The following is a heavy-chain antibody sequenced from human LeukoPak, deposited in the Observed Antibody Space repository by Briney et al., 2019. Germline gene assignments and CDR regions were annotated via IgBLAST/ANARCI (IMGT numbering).Heavy chain of an antibody. J-gene: IGHJ4*02. CDR1: GFTFSSYW. CDR3: ARVGGSGWYPFNY. CDR2: IKQDGSEK. V-gene: IGHV3-7*05. Sequence: PGGSLRLSCAASGFTFSSYWMSWVRQAPGKGLEWVANIKQDGSEKYYVDSVKGRFTISRDNAKNSLYLQMNSLRAEDTAVYYCARVGGSGWYPFNYWGQGTLVTVSS. D-gene: IGHD6-19*01.